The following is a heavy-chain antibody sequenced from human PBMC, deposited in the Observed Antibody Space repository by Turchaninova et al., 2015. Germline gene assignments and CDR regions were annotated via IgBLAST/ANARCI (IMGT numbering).Heavy chain of an antibody. D-gene: IGHD1-26*01. V-gene: IGHV5-51*01. Sequence: EVPLVQSGAEVTTPGAALQTSCQCSGYSFTSYWNGWGRPRPGKGLEWMGIIYPGDSDTRYSPAFQGQVTISADKTISTAYLQWSSLKASDTAMYYCARGWDHLAPDYWGQGTLVTVSS. CDR1: GYSFTSYW. CDR3: ARGWDHLAPDY. J-gene: IGHJ4*02. CDR2: IYPGDSDT.